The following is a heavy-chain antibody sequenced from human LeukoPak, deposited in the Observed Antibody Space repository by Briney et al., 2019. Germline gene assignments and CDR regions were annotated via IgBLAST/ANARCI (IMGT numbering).Heavy chain of an antibody. CDR2: IYYSGST. D-gene: IGHD6-13*01. V-gene: IGHV4-59*01. J-gene: IGHJ4*02. CDR3: ARASIAAATNFDY. Sequence: SETLSLTCTVSGGSISSYYWSWIRQPPGKGLEWIGYIYYSGSTNYNPSLKSRVTISVDTSKNQFSLKLGSVTAADTAVYYCARASIAAATNFDYWGQGTLVTVSS. CDR1: GGSISSYY.